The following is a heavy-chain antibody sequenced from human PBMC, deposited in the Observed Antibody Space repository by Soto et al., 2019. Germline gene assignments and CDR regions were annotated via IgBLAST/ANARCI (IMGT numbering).Heavy chain of an antibody. CDR2: ISGSGVST. V-gene: IGHV3-23*01. CDR1: GFTFSSYA. Sequence: EVQLLESGGGLVQPGGSLRLSCAASGFTFSSYAMSWVRQAPGKGLEWVSAISGSGVSTYYADSVKGRFTISRDNSKNTLYLQMTSLRAEDTPVYYCANVVGYSYVYDYFDYWGQGTLVTASS. D-gene: IGHD5-18*01. CDR3: ANVVGYSYVYDYFDY. J-gene: IGHJ4*02.